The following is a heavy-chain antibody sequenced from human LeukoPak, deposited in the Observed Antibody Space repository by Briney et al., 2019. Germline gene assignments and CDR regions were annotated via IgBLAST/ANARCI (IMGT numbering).Heavy chain of an antibody. CDR3: ARVGEYSYGWNWFDP. J-gene: IGHJ5*02. CDR2: IYYSGST. V-gene: IGHV4-59*01. D-gene: IGHD5-18*01. CDR1: GGSISSYY. Sequence: SETLSLTCTVSGGSISSYYWSWIRQPPGKGLEWIGYIYYSGSTNYNPSLKSRVTISVDTSKNQFSLKLSSVTAADTAVYYCARVGEYSYGWNWFDPWGQGTLVTVSS.